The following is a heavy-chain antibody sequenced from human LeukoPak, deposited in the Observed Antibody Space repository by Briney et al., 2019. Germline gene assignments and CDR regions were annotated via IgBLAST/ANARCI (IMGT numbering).Heavy chain of an antibody. CDR3: ARFGLVRGVGRSYYYMDV. CDR1: GGTFSSYA. Sequence: SVKVSCKASGGTFSSYAISWVRQAPGQGLEWMGGIIPIFGTANYAQKFQGRVTITADESTSTAYIELSSLRSEDTAVYYCARFGLVRGVGRSYYYMDVWGKGTTVTVSS. J-gene: IGHJ6*03. V-gene: IGHV1-69*01. D-gene: IGHD3-10*01. CDR2: IIPIFGTA.